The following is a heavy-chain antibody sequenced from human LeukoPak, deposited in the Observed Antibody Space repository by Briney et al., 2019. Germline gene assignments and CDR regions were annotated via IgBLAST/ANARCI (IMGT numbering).Heavy chain of an antibody. J-gene: IGHJ4*02. CDR3: ARHTGEYSSSWSAEYYFDY. D-gene: IGHD6-13*01. CDR1: GVSISSSSYY. Sequence: SETLSLTCTVSGVSISSSSYYWGWIRQPPVKGLEWIGSIYYSGSTYYNPSLKSRVTISVDTSKNQFSLKLSSVTAADTAVYYCARHTGEYSSSWSAEYYFDYWGQGTLVTVSS. V-gene: IGHV4-39*01. CDR2: IYYSGST.